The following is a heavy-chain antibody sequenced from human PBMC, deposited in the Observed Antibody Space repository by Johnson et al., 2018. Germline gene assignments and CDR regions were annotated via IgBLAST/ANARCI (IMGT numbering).Heavy chain of an antibody. CDR2: IGSAGDT. D-gene: IGHD2-21*01. CDR3: TRGDLSYSGMDV. CDR1: GFSFSKYD. Sequence: VQLVESGGGLVQPGGSLRLSCSASGFSFSKYDMHWVRQRTGKGLEWVSAIGSAGDTYYSNPVKGRFTIPRKNAKNSLFLQMKSLTAGDTAVYYCTRGDLSYSGMDVWGQGTTVTVSS. V-gene: IGHV3-13*01. J-gene: IGHJ6*02.